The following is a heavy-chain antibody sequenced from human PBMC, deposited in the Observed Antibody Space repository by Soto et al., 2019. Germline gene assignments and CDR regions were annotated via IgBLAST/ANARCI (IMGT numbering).Heavy chain of an antibody. CDR2: IYYSGST. V-gene: IGHV4-30-4*01. J-gene: IGHJ4*02. D-gene: IGHD6-13*01. CDR3: SREGRSSSWYRYFDY. CDR1: GGSISSGDYY. Sequence: SETLSLICTVSGGSISSGDYYWSWIRQPPGKGLEWIGYIYYSGSTYYNPSLKSRVTISVDTSKNQFSLKLSSVTAADTAVYYCSREGRSSSWYRYFDYWGQGTLVTVSS.